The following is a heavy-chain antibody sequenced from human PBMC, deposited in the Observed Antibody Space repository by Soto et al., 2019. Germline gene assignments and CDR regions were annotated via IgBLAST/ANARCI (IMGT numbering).Heavy chain of an antibody. CDR1: GGSISSYY. V-gene: IGHV4-59*01. J-gene: IGHJ5*02. Sequence: SETLSLTCTVSGGSISSYYWSWIRQPPGKGLEWIGYIYYSGSTNYNPSLKSRVTISVDTSKNQFSLKLSSVTAADTAVYYCASFNPYDSSGYYSSGWFDPWGQRTLVTVSS. CDR2: IYYSGST. D-gene: IGHD3-22*01. CDR3: ASFNPYDSSGYYSSGWFDP.